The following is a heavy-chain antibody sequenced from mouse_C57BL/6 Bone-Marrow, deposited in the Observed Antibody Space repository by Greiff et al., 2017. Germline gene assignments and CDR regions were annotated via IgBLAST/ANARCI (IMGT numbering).Heavy chain of an antibody. CDR3: TRDGADCFDY. J-gene: IGHJ2*01. Sequence: DVMLVESGEGLVKPGGSLKLSCAASGFTFSSYAMSWVRQTPEKRLEWVAYISSGGDYIYYADTVKGRFTISRDNARNTLYLQMSSLKSEDTAMYYCTRDGADCFDYWGQGTTLTVSS. CDR2: ISSGGDYI. D-gene: IGHD3-3*01. V-gene: IGHV5-9-1*02. CDR1: GFTFSSYA.